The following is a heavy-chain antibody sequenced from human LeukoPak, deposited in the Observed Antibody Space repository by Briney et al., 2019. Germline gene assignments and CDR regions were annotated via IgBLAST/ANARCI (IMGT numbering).Heavy chain of an antibody. D-gene: IGHD3-22*01. V-gene: IGHV4-34*01. Sequence: SETLSLTCAVYGGSFSGYYWSWIRQPPGKGLEWIGEINHSGSTNYNPSLKSRVTISVDTSKNQFSLKLSPVTAADTAVYYCARGRSYYDSSGFGGDCWGQGTLVTVSS. J-gene: IGHJ4*02. CDR2: INHSGST. CDR3: ARGRSYYDSSGFGGDC. CDR1: GGSFSGYY.